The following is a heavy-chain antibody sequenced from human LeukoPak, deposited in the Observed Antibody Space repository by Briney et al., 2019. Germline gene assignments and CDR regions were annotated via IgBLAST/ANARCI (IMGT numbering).Heavy chain of an antibody. CDR1: GGSISSYY. CDR2: IYYSGST. D-gene: IGHD3-10*01. Sequence: SETLSLTCTVSGGSISSYYWSWIRQPPGKGLEWIGYIYYSGSTNYNPSLKSRVTISVDTSKNQFSLKLRSVTAADTAVYYCARDGRRGPQDYFDYWGQGTLVTVSS. J-gene: IGHJ4*02. V-gene: IGHV4-59*01. CDR3: ARDGRRGPQDYFDY.